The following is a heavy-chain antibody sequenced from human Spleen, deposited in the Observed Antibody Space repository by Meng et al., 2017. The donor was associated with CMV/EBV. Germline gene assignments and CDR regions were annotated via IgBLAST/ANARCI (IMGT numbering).Heavy chain of an antibody. CDR2: IISKRGGGTT. Sequence: GESLKISCEVSGILFSDAWMSWVRQAPGMGLEWVGRIISKRGGGTTDYGAPAKDRFIISRDDSKNMMYLQMNGLKIEDTAIYYCVWLNTEHTLGFWGQGAPVTV. D-gene: IGHD2-21*01. CDR3: VWLNTEHTLGF. J-gene: IGHJ4*02. CDR1: GILFSDAW. V-gene: IGHV3-15*01.